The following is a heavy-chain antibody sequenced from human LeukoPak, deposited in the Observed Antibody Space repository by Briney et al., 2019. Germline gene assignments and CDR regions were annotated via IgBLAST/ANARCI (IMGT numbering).Heavy chain of an antibody. D-gene: IGHD3-3*02. CDR2: VNPSGGST. J-gene: IGHJ4*02. V-gene: IGHV1-46*01. CDR1: GYSFSTFY. Sequence: ASVKVSCKTPGYSFSTFYIHWVRQAPGQGLEWMGMVNPSGGSTISAQRFQDRVNMTTYTSTRTVYMEMTGLTSDDTGIYYCARDAFWGQGTQVTVSS. CDR3: ARDAF.